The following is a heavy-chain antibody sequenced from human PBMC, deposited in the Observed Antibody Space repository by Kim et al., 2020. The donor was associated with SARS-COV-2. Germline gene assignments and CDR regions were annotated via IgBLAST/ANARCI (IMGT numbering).Heavy chain of an antibody. V-gene: IGHV3-33*06. CDR1: GFTFSSYG. J-gene: IGHJ4*02. Sequence: GGSLRLSCAASGFTFSSYGMHWVRQAPGKGLEWVAVXWYDGSNKYYADSVKGRFTISRXXSKNTLYLQMNSLRAEDTXVYYCAKEDGAXLDXXGQGTXVT. CDR2: XWYDGSNK. CDR3: AKEDGAXLDX.